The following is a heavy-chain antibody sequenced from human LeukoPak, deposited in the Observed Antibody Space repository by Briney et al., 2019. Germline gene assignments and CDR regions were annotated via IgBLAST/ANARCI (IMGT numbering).Heavy chain of an antibody. CDR1: GYTFTSYG. Sequence: ASVKVSCKASGYTFTSYGISWVRQAPGQGLEWMGWISAYNGNTNYAQKLQGRVTMTTDTSTSTAYMELRSPRSDDTAVYYCARDAGPTTVSRDNWFDPWGQGTLVTVSS. J-gene: IGHJ5*02. D-gene: IGHD4-11*01. CDR3: ARDAGPTTVSRDNWFDP. V-gene: IGHV1-18*01. CDR2: ISAYNGNT.